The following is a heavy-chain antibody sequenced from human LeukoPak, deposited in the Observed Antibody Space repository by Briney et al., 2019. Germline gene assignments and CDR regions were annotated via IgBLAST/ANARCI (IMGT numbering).Heavy chain of an antibody. CDR1: GGSISSSNW. V-gene: IGHV4-4*02. Sequence: KSSETLSLTCAVSGGSISSSNWWSWVRQPPGKGLEWIGEIYHSGSINYNPSLKSRVTISVDKSKNQFSLKLSSVTAADTAVYYCARDTREMAVAEEPLGFDPWGQGTLVTVSS. CDR2: IYHSGSI. J-gene: IGHJ5*02. D-gene: IGHD6-19*01. CDR3: ARDTREMAVAEEPLGFDP.